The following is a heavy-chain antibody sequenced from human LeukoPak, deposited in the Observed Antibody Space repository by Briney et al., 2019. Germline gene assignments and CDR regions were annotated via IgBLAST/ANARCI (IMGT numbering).Heavy chain of an antibody. CDR2: IYYSGST. Sequence: PSETLSLTCTVSGGFISSSSYYWGWIRQPPGKGLEWIGSIYYSGSTYYNPSLKSRVTISVDTSKNQFSLKLSSVTAADTAVYYCARDSRGAYDFWSGSTRTPRYYFDYWGQGTLVTVSS. J-gene: IGHJ4*02. V-gene: IGHV4-39*07. D-gene: IGHD3-3*01. CDR3: ARDSRGAYDFWSGSTRTPRYYFDY. CDR1: GGFISSSSYY.